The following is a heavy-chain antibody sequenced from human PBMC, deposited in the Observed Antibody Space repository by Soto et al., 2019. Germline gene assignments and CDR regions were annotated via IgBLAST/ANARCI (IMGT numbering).Heavy chain of an antibody. D-gene: IGHD3-10*01. CDR3: ARVQLLRFGESPTAPMAGTDV. Sequence: PGGSLRLSCAASRFTFSSYIMNCVRQAPNTSLGFASSISSSSSYIYYADSVKGRFTISRDNAKNSLYLQMNSLRAEDTAVYYCARVQLLRFGESPTAPMAGTDVWGQGTTVTVSS. V-gene: IGHV3-21*01. J-gene: IGHJ6*02. CDR2: ISSSSSYI. CDR1: RFTFSSYI.